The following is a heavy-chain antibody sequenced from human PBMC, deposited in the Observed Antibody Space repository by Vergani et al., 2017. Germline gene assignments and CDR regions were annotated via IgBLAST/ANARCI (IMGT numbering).Heavy chain of an antibody. J-gene: IGHJ4*02. V-gene: IGHV4-61*02. Sequence: QVQLQESGPGLVKPSQTLSLSCTVSGGSVRTCIGYYWTWIRQPAGKSLEWIGEIFSSGTNNYNPSFKNRVTMSVDTSKNQFSLKLTSVTAADTAVYFCARGSCLGGSCYKPLFVYWGQGILVTVSS. CDR1: GGSVRTCIGYY. CDR3: ARGSCLGGSCYKPLFVY. CDR2: IFSSGTN. D-gene: IGHD2-15*01.